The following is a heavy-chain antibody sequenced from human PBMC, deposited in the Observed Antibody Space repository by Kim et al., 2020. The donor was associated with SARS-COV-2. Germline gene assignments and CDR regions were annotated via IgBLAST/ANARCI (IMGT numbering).Heavy chain of an antibody. CDR3: ARDYKAGY. V-gene: IGHV1-2*02. D-gene: IGHD1-1*01. Sequence: KRGGTNYAQKFQGRVTMTRDTSISTAYMELSRLRSDDTAVYYCARDYKAGYWGQGTLVTVSS. J-gene: IGHJ4*02. CDR2: KRGGT.